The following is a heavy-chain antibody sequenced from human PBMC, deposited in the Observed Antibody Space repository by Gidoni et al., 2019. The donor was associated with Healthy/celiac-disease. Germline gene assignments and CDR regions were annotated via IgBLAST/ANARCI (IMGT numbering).Heavy chain of an antibody. D-gene: IGHD2-15*01. J-gene: IGHJ6*02. Sequence: QVQLVQSGAEVKKPGSSVKVSCKASGGTFSSYAISWVRQAPGQGLEWMGGIIPIFGTANYAQKFQGRVTITADESTSTAYMELSSLRSEDTAVYYCARGEGYCSGGSCYQTYYYYGMDVWGQGTTVTVSS. CDR3: ARGEGYCSGGSCYQTYYYYGMDV. CDR1: GGTFSSYA. V-gene: IGHV1-69*01. CDR2: IIPIFGTA.